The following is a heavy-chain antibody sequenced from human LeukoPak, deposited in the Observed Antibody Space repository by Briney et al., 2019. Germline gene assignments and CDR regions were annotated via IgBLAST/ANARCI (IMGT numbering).Heavy chain of an antibody. CDR2: INWNSGSI. Sequence: GGSLRLSCAASGFTFDDYAMHWVRQAPGKGLEWVSGINWNSGSIGYADSVKGRFTISRDNSKNTLYLQMNSLRAEDTAVYYCAKDRYSSGWYRFGYYYYGMDVWGQVTTVTVSS. CDR3: AKDRYSSGWYRFGYYYYGMDV. CDR1: GFTFDDYA. J-gene: IGHJ6*02. V-gene: IGHV3-9*01. D-gene: IGHD6-19*01.